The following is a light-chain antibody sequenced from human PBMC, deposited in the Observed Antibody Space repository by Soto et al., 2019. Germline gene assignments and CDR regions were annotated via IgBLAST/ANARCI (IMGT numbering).Light chain of an antibody. CDR3: QQYNNWPPLT. Sequence: PAPLSVSPGERAHLSSRASQSVSSNLAWYQQKPGQAPRLLIYGASTRASGIPARFSGSGSGTEFTLTISSLQSEDFAVYYCQQYNNWPPLTFGGGTKVDIK. CDR1: QSVSSN. V-gene: IGKV3-15*01. CDR2: GAS. J-gene: IGKJ4*01.